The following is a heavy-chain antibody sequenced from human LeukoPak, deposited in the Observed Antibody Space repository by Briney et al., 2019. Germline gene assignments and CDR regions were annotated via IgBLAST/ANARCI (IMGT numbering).Heavy chain of an antibody. CDR3: ARGLTMVRGVIRYFDY. Sequence: SETLSLTCAVYGGSFSGYYWSWIRQPPGKGLEWIGEINHSGSTNYNPSLKSRVTISVDTSKNQFSLKLSSVTAADTAVYYRARGLTMVRGVIRYFDYWGQGTLVTVSS. CDR1: GGSFSGYY. D-gene: IGHD3-10*01. CDR2: INHSGST. V-gene: IGHV4-34*01. J-gene: IGHJ4*02.